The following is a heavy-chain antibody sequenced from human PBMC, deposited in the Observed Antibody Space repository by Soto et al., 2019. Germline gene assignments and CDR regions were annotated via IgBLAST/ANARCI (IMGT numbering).Heavy chain of an antibody. CDR2: IKSKTDGGTT. V-gene: IGHV3-15*01. J-gene: IGHJ3*02. CDR3: TTYIVVVTAIDAFDI. CDR1: GFTFSNPG. D-gene: IGHD2-21*02. Sequence: PXQAVQLSSADPGFTFSNPGMSWVRQAAWKGLEWVGRIKSKTDGGTTDYAAAVKGRFTISRDDSKNTLYLQMNSLKTEDTAVYYCTTYIVVVTAIDAFDIWAQVTIVTLS.